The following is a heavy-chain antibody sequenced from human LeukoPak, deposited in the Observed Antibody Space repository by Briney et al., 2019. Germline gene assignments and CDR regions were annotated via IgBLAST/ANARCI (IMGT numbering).Heavy chain of an antibody. D-gene: IGHD4-23*01. Sequence: SQTLSLTCVISGDSVSSSRAAWNWIGQSPSRGLEWLGRTYYRSKWYNDYAVSVKSRITINPDTSRNQFSLHLESVTPEDTAVYYCARASGGNQYYYYYYMDVWGKGTTVTVSS. CDR2: TYYRSKWYN. CDR1: GDSVSSSRAA. J-gene: IGHJ6*03. CDR3: ARASGGNQYYYYYYMDV. V-gene: IGHV6-1*01.